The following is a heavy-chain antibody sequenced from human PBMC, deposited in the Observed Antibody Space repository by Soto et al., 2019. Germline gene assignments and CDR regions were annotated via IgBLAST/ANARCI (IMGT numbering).Heavy chain of an antibody. V-gene: IGHV3-23*01. D-gene: IGHD3-22*01. CDR1: GFTFSSYA. Sequence: EVQLLESGGGLVQPGGSLRLSCAASGFTFSSYAMSWVRQAPGKGLEWVSAISGSGGSTYYADSVKGRFTISRDNSKNTLYLQMNSLRAEDTAVYYCAKVHSDSSGYYSAPGAFDIWGQGTMVTVSS. CDR2: ISGSGGST. CDR3: AKVHSDSSGYYSAPGAFDI. J-gene: IGHJ3*02.